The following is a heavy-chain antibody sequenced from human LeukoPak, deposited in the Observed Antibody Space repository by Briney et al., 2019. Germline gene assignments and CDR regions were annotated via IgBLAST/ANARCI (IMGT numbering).Heavy chain of an antibody. Sequence: GGSLRLSCAASGFTFSSYAMSWVRQAPGKGLEWVSAISGSGGSTYYADSVMGRFTISRDNSKNTLYLQMNSLRAEDTAVYYCAKPHYYGSGSRNFDYWGQGTLVTVSS. CDR3: AKPHYYGSGSRNFDY. J-gene: IGHJ4*02. CDR1: GFTFSSYA. V-gene: IGHV3-23*01. CDR2: ISGSGGST. D-gene: IGHD3-10*01.